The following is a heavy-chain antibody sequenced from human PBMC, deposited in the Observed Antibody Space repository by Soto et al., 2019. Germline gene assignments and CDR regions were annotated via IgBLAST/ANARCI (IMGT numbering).Heavy chain of an antibody. CDR2: IYYSGST. CDR3: ARERLGATMDY. V-gene: IGHV4-59*01. D-gene: IGHD1-26*01. Sequence: SETLFLTCTVSGGSISSYYWSWIRQPPGKGLEWIGYIYYSGSTNYNPSLKSRVTISVDTSKNQFSLKLSSVTAAATSVYYCARERLGATMDYWGQVTLVTVSS. CDR1: GGSISSYY. J-gene: IGHJ4*02.